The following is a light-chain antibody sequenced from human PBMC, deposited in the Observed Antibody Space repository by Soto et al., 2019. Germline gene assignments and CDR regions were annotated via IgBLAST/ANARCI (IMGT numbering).Light chain of an antibody. CDR2: DAS. Sequence: EIVLTHSPATLSLSPGERATLSCRASQYVSTYLAWYQQKPGQAPRLLIYDASKRATGIPARFSGSVSGTEFTRSISSLETEDFAVYYCQQRGAVGQGPRLEIK. CDR1: QYVSTY. V-gene: IGKV3-11*01. CDR3: QQRGA. J-gene: IGKJ5*01.